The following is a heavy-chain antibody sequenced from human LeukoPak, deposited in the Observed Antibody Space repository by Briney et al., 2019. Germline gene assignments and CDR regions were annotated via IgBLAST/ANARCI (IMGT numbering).Heavy chain of an antibody. Sequence: SETLSLTCTVSGGSISSYYWSWIRQPPGKGLEWIGNIYYSGSTNYDPSLKSRVTISVDTSKNQFSLKLSSVTAADTAVYYCTRGSIAYYYMDVWGKGTTVTISS. CDR3: TRGSIAYYYMDV. D-gene: IGHD3-22*01. CDR2: IYYSGST. CDR1: GGSISSYY. J-gene: IGHJ6*03. V-gene: IGHV4-59*01.